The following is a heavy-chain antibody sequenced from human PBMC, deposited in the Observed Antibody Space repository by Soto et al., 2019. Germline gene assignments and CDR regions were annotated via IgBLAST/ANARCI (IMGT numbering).Heavy chain of an antibody. CDR1: GFPFSSFG. V-gene: IGHV3-30*03. D-gene: IGHD1-1*01. CDR2: ISNDGSNQ. Sequence: GGSLRLCCFVSGFPFSSFGMHWVRQAPGKGLEWVSSISNDGSNQHYADSVKGRFTISRDNSKNTVYLQLNSLRGEDTAVYYCSRSRPTGRRDYYYYGMDVWGQGTPVTVSS. J-gene: IGHJ6*02. CDR3: SRSRPTGRRDYYYYGMDV.